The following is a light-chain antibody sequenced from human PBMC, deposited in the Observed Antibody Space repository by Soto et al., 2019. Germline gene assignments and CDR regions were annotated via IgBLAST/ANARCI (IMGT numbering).Light chain of an antibody. CDR1: QSISSW. V-gene: IGKV1-5*03. Sequence: DIQMTQSPSTLSASVGDRVTITCRASQSISSWLASYQQKPGKAPKLLIYKASSLETGVPSRFSGSGSGTEFTLTISSLQPDDFATYYCQHYSGYPWTFGQGTKVEIK. J-gene: IGKJ1*01. CDR2: KAS. CDR3: QHYSGYPWT.